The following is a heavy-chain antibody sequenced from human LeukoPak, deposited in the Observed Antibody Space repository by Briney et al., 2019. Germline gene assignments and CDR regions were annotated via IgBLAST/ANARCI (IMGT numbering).Heavy chain of an antibody. Sequence: GGSLRLSCAASGFTFSNYWMSWVRQAPGKGLEWVANVNQDGSATSYVDSVKGRFTISRDNAKNSLYLQMNSLRAEDTAVYYCAKDLGGIFDWLLEGTENYYMDVWGKGTTVTVSS. V-gene: IGHV3-7*01. CDR1: GFTFSNYW. CDR3: AKDLGGIFDWLLEGTENYYMDV. CDR2: VNQDGSAT. J-gene: IGHJ6*03. D-gene: IGHD3-9*01.